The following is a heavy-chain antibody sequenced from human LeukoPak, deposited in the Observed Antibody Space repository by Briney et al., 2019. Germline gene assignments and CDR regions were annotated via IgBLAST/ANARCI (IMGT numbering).Heavy chain of an antibody. J-gene: IGHJ5*02. Sequence: GGSLRLSCAASGFTFSNYYMNWIRQAPGKGLEWVSYISGSSTYTNYADSVKGRFTISRDDAKNSLHLQMNSLRAEDTAVYYCVREARSWFDPWGQGNLVSVSS. CDR3: VREARSWFDP. V-gene: IGHV3-11*05. CDR2: ISGSSTYT. CDR1: GFTFSNYY.